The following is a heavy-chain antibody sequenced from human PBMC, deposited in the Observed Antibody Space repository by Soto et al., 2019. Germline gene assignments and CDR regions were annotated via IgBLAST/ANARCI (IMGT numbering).Heavy chain of an antibody. Sequence: PSETLSLTCAVYGGSFSGYYWSWIRQPPGKGLEWIGEINHSGSTNYNPSRKSRVTISVDTSKNQFSLKLSSVTAADTAVYYCARVRRSSWSTNAFDIWGQGTMVTVSS. CDR1: GGSFSGYY. V-gene: IGHV4-34*01. CDR3: ARVRRSSWSTNAFDI. J-gene: IGHJ3*02. D-gene: IGHD6-13*01. CDR2: INHSGST.